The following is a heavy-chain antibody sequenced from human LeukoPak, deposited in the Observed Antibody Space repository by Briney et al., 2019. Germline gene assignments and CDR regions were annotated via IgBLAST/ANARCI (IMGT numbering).Heavy chain of an antibody. CDR2: VHESGSS. V-gene: IGHV4-38-2*01. Sequence: PSETLSLTCAVSGYSISRGYYWGWVRQYPGKRPQWLGSVHESGSSLHRRSLRSRVTIELDTAENEFSLTLTSVTAADSGTYYCVRGEVGDFDSWGQGTLVIVSS. J-gene: IGHJ4*02. CDR3: VRGEVGDFDS. CDR1: GYSISRGYY. D-gene: IGHD1-26*01.